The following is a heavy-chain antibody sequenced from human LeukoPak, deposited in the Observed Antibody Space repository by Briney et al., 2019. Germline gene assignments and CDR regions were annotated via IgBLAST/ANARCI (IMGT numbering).Heavy chain of an antibody. CDR1: GYSFTSYW. J-gene: IGHJ3*02. V-gene: IGHV5-51*01. D-gene: IGHD3-10*01. Sequence: GESLKISCKGSGYSFTSYWIGWVRQMPGKGLEWMGIIYPGDSDTRYSPSFQGQVTISADKSISTAYLPWSSLKASDTAMHYCARPSPWHYYGSGPRGAFDIWGQGTMVTVSS. CDR3: ARPSPWHYYGSGPRGAFDI. CDR2: IYPGDSDT.